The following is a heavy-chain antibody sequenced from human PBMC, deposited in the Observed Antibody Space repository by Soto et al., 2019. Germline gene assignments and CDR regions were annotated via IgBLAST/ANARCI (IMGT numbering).Heavy chain of an antibody. J-gene: IGHJ4*02. D-gene: IGHD4-4*01. CDR2: VSSDGSST. CDR3: ARGLPNYTSFDS. CDR1: GFTFSSYW. Sequence: EVQLVESGGGLVQPGESLRLSCAASGFTFSSYWMHWIRQAPGKGLVWVSRVSSDGSSTVYATSVKGRLTISRDNAKNTLYLQMNSLSDEDQAVYYCARGLPNYTSFDSWGQGTLVTVSS. V-gene: IGHV3-74*01.